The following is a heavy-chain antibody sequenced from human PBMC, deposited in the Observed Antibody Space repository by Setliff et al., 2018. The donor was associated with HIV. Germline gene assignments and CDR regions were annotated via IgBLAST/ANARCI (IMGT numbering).Heavy chain of an antibody. CDR2: ILSTGERT. CDR1: GFTFSNYA. J-gene: IGHJ4*02. V-gene: IGHV3-23*01. D-gene: IGHD3-22*01. CDR3: AKELAASGLGYFDS. Sequence: GGSLRLSCAASGFTFSNYAMSWVRQAPGEGLEWVSAILSTGERTFYADSVKGRFTISRDNSKNTVYLQMNSLRAEDTAEYYCAKELAASGLGYFDSWGRGILITVSS.